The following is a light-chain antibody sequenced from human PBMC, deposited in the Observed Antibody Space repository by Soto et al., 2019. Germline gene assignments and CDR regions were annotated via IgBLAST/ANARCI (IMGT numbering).Light chain of an antibody. V-gene: IGLV1-40*01. CDR3: QSYDSSLSGWV. J-gene: IGLJ3*02. Sequence: QSVLTQPPSVSGAPGQRVTISCTGSSSNIGAGYDVHWYQQLPGTAPKLLIYGNINRPSGVPDRFSGSKSGTSASLDITGLQAEDEADYYCQSYDSSLSGWVFGGGTKLTVL. CDR1: SSNIGAGYD. CDR2: GNI.